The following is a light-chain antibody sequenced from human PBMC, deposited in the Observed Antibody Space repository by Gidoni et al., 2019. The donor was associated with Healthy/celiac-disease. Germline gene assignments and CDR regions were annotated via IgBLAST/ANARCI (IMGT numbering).Light chain of an antibody. CDR1: ALPKQY. Sequence: SYELTQPPSVSVSPGQTARITCSGDALPKQYAYWYQPKPGQAPVLVISKDSERPSGIPERFSGSSSGTTVTLTISGVQAEDEADYYCQSADSSGTPYVFGTGTKVTVL. V-gene: IGLV3-25*03. J-gene: IGLJ1*01. CDR2: KDS. CDR3: QSADSSGTPYV.